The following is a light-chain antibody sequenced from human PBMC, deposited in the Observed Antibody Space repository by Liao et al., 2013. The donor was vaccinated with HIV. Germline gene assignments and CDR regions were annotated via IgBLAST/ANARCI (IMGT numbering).Light chain of an antibody. CDR3: QAWDISTHVV. V-gene: IGLV3-21*01. Sequence: SYVLTQPPSLSVAPGKTATITCAGNNIGSESVNWYQQKPGRSPVLVIYQDAKRPPGIPERFSGSNSGNTATLTISGTPAVDEADYYCQAWDISTHVVFGGGTKLTVL. CDR1: NIGSES. CDR2: QDA. J-gene: IGLJ2*01.